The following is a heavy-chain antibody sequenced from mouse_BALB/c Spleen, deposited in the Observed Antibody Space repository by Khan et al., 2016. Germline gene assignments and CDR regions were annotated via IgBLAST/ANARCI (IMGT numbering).Heavy chain of an antibody. CDR2: ISYSGST. D-gene: IGHD2-3*01. Sequence: EVQLQESGPGLVKPSQSLSLTCTVTGYSITSDYAWNWIRQFPGNKLEWMGYISYSGSTSYNPSLKSRISITRDTSKNQFFLQLNSVTTEDTATXSCARRGGSYDGYYDFDYWGQGTTLTVSS. CDR3: ARRGGSYDGYYDFDY. CDR1: GYSITSDYA. V-gene: IGHV3-2*02. J-gene: IGHJ2*01.